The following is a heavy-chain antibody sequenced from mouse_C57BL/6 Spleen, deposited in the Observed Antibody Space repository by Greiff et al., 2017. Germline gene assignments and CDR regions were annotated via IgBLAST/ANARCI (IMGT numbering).Heavy chain of an antibody. V-gene: IGHV1-62-2*01. CDR3: ARHETPYYYGSLKGGYFDY. J-gene: IGHJ2*01. CDR2: FYPGSGSI. CDR1: GYTFTEYT. Sequence: QVQLQQSGAELVKPGASVKLSCKASGYTFTEYTIHWVKQRSGQGLEWIGWFYPGSGSIKYNEKFKDKATLTADKSSSTVYMELSRLTSEDSAVYFCARHETPYYYGSLKGGYFDYWGQGTTLTVSS. D-gene: IGHD1-1*01.